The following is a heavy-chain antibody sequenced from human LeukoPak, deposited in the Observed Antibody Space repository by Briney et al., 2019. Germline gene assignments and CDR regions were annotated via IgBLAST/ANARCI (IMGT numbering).Heavy chain of an antibody. V-gene: IGHV1-18*01. CDR2: ISAYNGST. CDR1: SYTFPNYA. D-gene: IGHD3-22*01. Sequence: GASVKVSCKASSYTFPNYAISWVRQAPGQGLEWMGWISAYNGSTNYAQKFQGRVTMTRDTSTSTAYMDLRSLRSGDTAVYYCAREANYDDTPDAFDIWGQGTMVTVSS. CDR3: AREANYDDTPDAFDI. J-gene: IGHJ3*02.